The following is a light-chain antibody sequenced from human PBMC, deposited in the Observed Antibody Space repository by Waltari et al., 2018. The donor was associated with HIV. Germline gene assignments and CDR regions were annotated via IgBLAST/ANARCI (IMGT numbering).Light chain of an antibody. Sequence: QSGLAQHASVSGSLGQTIAIFCTGSTADIAGDHRVSWYQPYTGKPPKLLIYDVNQRPSGISNRFYGSMSGNTASLTISGLLTDDESEYSCSSYSSTTGHVVCGGGTKVTVL. J-gene: IGLJ2*01. CDR3: SSYSSTTGHVV. CDR2: DVN. CDR1: TADIAGDHR. V-gene: IGLV2-14*03.